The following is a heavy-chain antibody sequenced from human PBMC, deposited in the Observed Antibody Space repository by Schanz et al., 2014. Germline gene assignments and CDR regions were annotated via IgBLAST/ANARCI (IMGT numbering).Heavy chain of an antibody. Sequence: QVQLQESGPRLVKPSETLSLTCNVSGDSISSYYWSWLRQAPGKGLEWIGYIYYTGSTNNNPSLTSRVTMSVDTSTNQFSLRLASVTAADTALYYCARDLEGFDYWGQGTLVTVSS. D-gene: IGHD1-1*01. CDR2: IYYTGST. CDR1: GDSISSYY. J-gene: IGHJ4*02. CDR3: ARDLEGFDY. V-gene: IGHV4-59*01.